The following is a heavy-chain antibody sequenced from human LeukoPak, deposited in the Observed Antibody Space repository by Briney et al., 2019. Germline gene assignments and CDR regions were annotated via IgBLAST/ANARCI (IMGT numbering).Heavy chain of an antibody. CDR2: FSYSGNT. CDR3: ARDGEGDEGWDY. Sequence: SETLSLTCSVSPVSIRRHFWLWIRQSPGKGLEYIGRFSYSGNTDYNPSLKGRVSISADTSKNQFFLRLISVTAADTAIYYCARDGEGDEGWDYWGQGTLVTVSS. D-gene: IGHD3-10*01. V-gene: IGHV4-59*11. J-gene: IGHJ4*02. CDR1: PVSIRRHF.